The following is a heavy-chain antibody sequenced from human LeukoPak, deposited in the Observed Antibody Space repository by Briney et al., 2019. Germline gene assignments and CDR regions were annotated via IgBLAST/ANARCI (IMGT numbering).Heavy chain of an antibody. CDR2: ISYDGSNK. Sequence: GGSLRLSCAASGFTFSSYGMHWVRQAPGKGLEWVAVISYDGSNKYYADSVKGRFTISRDNSENTLYLQMNSLRVEDTAVYYCAREMAIWGQGALVTASS. CDR3: AREMAI. J-gene: IGHJ4*02. CDR1: GFTFSSYG. V-gene: IGHV3-30*03. D-gene: IGHD2-8*01.